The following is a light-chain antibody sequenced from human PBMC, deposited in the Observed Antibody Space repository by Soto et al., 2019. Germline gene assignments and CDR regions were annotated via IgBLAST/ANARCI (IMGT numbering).Light chain of an antibody. CDR3: QQYGGSPRT. J-gene: IGKJ1*01. Sequence: EILLTQSPATLPVSPGERATLSWRASQSVGSNLAWYQQRRGQAPRLLIHGASNRATGIPDRFSGSGSGTDFTLTISRLEPEDFAVYYCQQYGGSPRTFGQGTKVDI. V-gene: IGKV3-20*01. CDR2: GAS. CDR1: QSVGSN.